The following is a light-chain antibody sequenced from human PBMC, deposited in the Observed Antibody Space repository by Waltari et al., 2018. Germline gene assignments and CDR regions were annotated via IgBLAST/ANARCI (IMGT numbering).Light chain of an antibody. Sequence: EIVLTQSPATMSLSPGERATLSCRASQSVSSYLAWYQQKPGQAPRLLIYDASNRATGIPARFSGSGFGTDFTLTISSLEPEDFAVYYCQQRSNWLPLTFGGGTKVEIK. CDR3: QQRSNWLPLT. V-gene: IGKV3-11*01. J-gene: IGKJ4*01. CDR2: DAS. CDR1: QSVSSY.